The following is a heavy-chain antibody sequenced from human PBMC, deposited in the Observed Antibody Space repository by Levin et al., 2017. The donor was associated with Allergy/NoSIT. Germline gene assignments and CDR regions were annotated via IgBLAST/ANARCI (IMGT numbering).Heavy chain of an antibody. CDR1: GESFSEYY. CDR2: INHSGIT. V-gene: IGHV4-34*01. CDR3: ARAYYYDSGRLDY. Sequence: KPSETLSLTCAVFGESFSEYYWSWIRQSPGKGLEWIGEINHSGITNYNPSLKSRVTISVDTSKNQFSLKLRSVTAADTAVYFCARAYYYDSGRLDYWAQGTLVTVSS. J-gene: IGHJ4*02. D-gene: IGHD3-10*01.